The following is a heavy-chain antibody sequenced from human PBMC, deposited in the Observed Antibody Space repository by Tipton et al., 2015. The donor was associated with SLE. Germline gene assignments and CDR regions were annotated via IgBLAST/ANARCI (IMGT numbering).Heavy chain of an antibody. CDR1: GDSIRTSAYY. V-gene: IGHV4-61*02. D-gene: IGHD2-21*01. J-gene: IGHJ3*02. CDR2: IFHSGST. Sequence: TLSLTCTLSGDSIRTSAYYWSWIRQPAGKGLEWIGRIFHSGSTTYSPSFKSRVSTSVDTSKNQFSLRLYSVTPADTAVYYCARETAVAITNAIDIWGQGTMVTVS. CDR3: ARETAVAITNAIDI.